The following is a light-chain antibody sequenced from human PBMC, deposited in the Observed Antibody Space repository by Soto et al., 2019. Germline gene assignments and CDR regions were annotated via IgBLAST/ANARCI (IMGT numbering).Light chain of an antibody. CDR3: AAWDDSQNGPV. CDR1: NSNIGSTS. Sequence: QSVLTQPPSASGTPGQRVTVSCSGDNSNIGSTSVNWYQQLPGTAPRLLIYFNNQRPSGVPDRFSGSKSGTSASLAISGLQSEDGADYYCAAWDDSQNGPVFGGGTKLTVL. CDR2: FNN. J-gene: IGLJ2*01. V-gene: IGLV1-44*01.